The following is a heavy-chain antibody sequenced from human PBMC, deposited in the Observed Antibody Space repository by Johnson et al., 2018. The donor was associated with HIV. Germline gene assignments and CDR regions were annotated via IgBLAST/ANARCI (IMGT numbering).Heavy chain of an antibody. CDR3: ARPMWELGVLDAFDI. D-gene: IGHD3-10*01. Sequence: VQLVESGGGGVQPGGSLRLSCAASGFTFSSYGMHWVRQAPGEGLEWVSGINWNGGSTAYADSVKGRFTISRDNVKSSLYLQINSLRAEDTALCYGARPMWELGVLDAFDIWGQGTMVTVSS. CDR2: INWNGGST. J-gene: IGHJ3*02. CDR1: GFTFSSYG. V-gene: IGHV3-20*04.